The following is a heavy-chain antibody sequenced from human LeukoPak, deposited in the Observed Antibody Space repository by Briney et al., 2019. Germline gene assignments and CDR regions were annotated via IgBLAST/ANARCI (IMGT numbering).Heavy chain of an antibody. V-gene: IGHV5-51*01. CDR2: IYPGDSET. Sequence: GESLKISCEASGYTFTSYLIAWVRQMPGKGLEWMGIIYPGDSETRYSPSFQGQVAFSADKSISTAFLQWSSLKASDTAIYYCARHPGDYWGQGTLVTVSS. D-gene: IGHD3-10*01. CDR1: GYTFTSYL. CDR3: ARHPGDY. J-gene: IGHJ4*02.